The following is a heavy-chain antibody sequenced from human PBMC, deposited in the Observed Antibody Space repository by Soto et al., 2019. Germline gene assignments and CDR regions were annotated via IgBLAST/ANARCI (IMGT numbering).Heavy chain of an antibody. CDR1: GFTFSSYS. V-gene: IGHV3-21*01. CDR2: ISSSSSYI. J-gene: IGHJ6*02. CDR3: ARESSSSVTHGRMDV. D-gene: IGHD4-17*01. Sequence: GGSLRLSCAASGFTFSSYSMNWVRPSPGKGLEWVSSISSSSSYIYYADSVKGRFTISRDNAKNSLYLQMNSLRAEDTAVYYCARESSSSVTHGRMDVGGQGTRVTVSS.